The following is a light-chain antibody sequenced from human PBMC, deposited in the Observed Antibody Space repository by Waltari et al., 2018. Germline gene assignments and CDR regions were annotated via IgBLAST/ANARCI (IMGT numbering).Light chain of an antibody. CDR2: GAS. CDR3: QHYVRLPVT. CDR1: QSVGRT. V-gene: IGKV3-20*01. J-gene: IGKJ1*01. Sequence: IVLTHSPGTLSLSPGERAILPCRASQSVGRTLAWYQQKPGQAPRLLIYGASNRATGIPDRFSGSGSGTDFSLTISRLEPEDFSVYYCQHYVRLPVTFGQGTRVEI.